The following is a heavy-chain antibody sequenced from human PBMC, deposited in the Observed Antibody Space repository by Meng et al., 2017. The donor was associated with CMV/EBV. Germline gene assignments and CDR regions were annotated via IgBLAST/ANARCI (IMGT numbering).Heavy chain of an antibody. CDR3: ARLSGSGTTSTGYHYAFDS. D-gene: IGHD3-22*01. Sequence: GSGPGLGHPSKPPSLHGSVCGGSLSRGVYDRCWIRKPPGKGLEWIGYIYYSGTTYYNPSLESRVTISVDTSKNQFSLNLSSVTAADTAVYYCARLSGSGTTSTGYHYAFDSWGQGTLVTVSS. V-gene: IGHV4-30-4*08. CDR1: GGSLSRGVYD. CDR2: IYYSGTT. J-gene: IGHJ4*02.